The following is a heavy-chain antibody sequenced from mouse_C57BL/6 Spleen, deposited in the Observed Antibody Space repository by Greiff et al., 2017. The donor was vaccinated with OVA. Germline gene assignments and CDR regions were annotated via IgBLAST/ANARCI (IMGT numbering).Heavy chain of an antibody. CDR1: GYTFTDYE. D-gene: IGHD1-1*01. CDR3: TRLYYGSSYFDY. J-gene: IGHJ2*01. CDR2: IDPETGGT. Sequence: QVQLQQSGAELVRPGASVTLSCKASGYTFTDYEMHWVKQTPVHGLEWIGAIDPETGGTANNQKFKGKAILTADKSSSTAYMELRSLTSEDSAVYYCTRLYYGSSYFDYWGQGTTLTVSS. V-gene: IGHV1-15*01.